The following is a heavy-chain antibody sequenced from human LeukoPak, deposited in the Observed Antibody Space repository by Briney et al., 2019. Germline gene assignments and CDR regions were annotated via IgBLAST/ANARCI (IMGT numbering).Heavy chain of an antibody. Sequence: ASVKVSCKASGYTFISFVMNWVRQAPGQGLEWMGWINTNTGNPTYAQGFTGRFVFSLDTSVSTAYLQISSLKAEDTAVYYCARGGSSWTPGNWFDPWGQGTLVTVSS. J-gene: IGHJ5*02. CDR3: ARGGSSWTPGNWFDP. CDR1: GYTFISFV. CDR2: INTNTGNP. V-gene: IGHV7-4-1*02. D-gene: IGHD6-13*01.